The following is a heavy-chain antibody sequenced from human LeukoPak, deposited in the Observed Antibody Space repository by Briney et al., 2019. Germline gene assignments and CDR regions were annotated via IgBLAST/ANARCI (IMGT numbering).Heavy chain of an antibody. Sequence: ASVKVSCKASGYTFTGYYMHWVRQAPGQGLEWMGWTNPNSGGTNYAQKFQGRVTMTRDTSISTADMELSRLRSDDTAVYYCARERGIAVAAYDYWGQGTLVTVSS. D-gene: IGHD6-19*01. CDR3: ARERGIAVAAYDY. V-gene: IGHV1-2*02. J-gene: IGHJ4*02. CDR2: TNPNSGGT. CDR1: GYTFTGYY.